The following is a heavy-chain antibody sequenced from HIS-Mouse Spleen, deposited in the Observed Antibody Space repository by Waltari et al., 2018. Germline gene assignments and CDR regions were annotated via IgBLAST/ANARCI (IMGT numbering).Heavy chain of an antibody. D-gene: IGHD3-22*01. CDR3: ARDKWETDYYDSSGCYFDY. V-gene: IGHV4-38-2*02. Sequence: QVQLQESGPGLVKPSETLSLTCTVSGYSISSGYYWGWIRQPPGKGLEWIGSIYHSGSPYYNPSLKIRVTISVDTSKNQFSLKLSSVTAADTAVYYCARDKWETDYYDSSGCYFDYWGQGTLVTVSS. CDR2: IYHSGSP. CDR1: GYSISSGYY. J-gene: IGHJ4*02.